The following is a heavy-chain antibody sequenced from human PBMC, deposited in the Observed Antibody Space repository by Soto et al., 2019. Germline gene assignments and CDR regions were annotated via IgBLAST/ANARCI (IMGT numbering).Heavy chain of an antibody. D-gene: IGHD1-26*01. Sequence: EVQLVESGGGLVQPGGSLRLSCAASQFTFSRYWMHWVRQAPGKGLMWVSRINRDGSRTTYADSVKGRFTISRDNAKNTLFLQMNSLRAEDSAVYYCVRVATGSYDWFDPWGQGTLVTVSS. V-gene: IGHV3-74*03. CDR3: VRVATGSYDWFDP. J-gene: IGHJ5*02. CDR2: INRDGSRT. CDR1: QFTFSRYW.